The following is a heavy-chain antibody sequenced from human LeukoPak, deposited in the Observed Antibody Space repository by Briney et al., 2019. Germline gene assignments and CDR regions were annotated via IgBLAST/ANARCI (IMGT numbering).Heavy chain of an antibody. CDR3: ARDPYGSGSYSYRDAFDI. D-gene: IGHD3-10*01. V-gene: IGHV5-51*01. Sequence: GESLKISCKGSGYSFTSYWIGWVRQMPGKGLEWMGIIYPGDSDTRYSPSFQGQVTISADKSISTAYLQWSSLKASDTAMYYCARDPYGSGSYSYRDAFDIWGQGTMVTVSS. J-gene: IGHJ3*02. CDR1: GYSFTSYW. CDR2: IYPGDSDT.